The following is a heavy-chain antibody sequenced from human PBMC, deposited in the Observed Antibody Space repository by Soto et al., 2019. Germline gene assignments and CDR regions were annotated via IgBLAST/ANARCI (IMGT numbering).Heavy chain of an antibody. CDR1: GFTFSSYW. J-gene: IGHJ1*01. CDR2: ISTAASST. CDR3: ARLPNKVPQN. Sequence: EVQLVESGGGLVQPGGSMRLSCAASGFTFSSYWMHWVCQAPGKGLVWVSSISTAASSTSYANPVKGRFTISRDNAKNTLYLQMNSVRVEDTAVYYCARLPNKVPQNWGQGTLVIVSP. V-gene: IGHV3-74*01.